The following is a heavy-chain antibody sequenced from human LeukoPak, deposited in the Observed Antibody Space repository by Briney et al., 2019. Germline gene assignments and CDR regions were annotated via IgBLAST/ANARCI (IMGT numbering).Heavy chain of an antibody. CDR1: GGSFSGYY. CDR2: IKSKTDGGTT. CDR3: TADPVWYHWFDP. Sequence: ETLSLTCAVYGGSFSGYYWSWIRQAPGKGLEWVGRIKSKTDGGTTDYAAPVKGRFTISRDDSKNTLYLQMNSLKTEDTAVYYCTADPVWYHWFDPWGQGTLVTVSS. V-gene: IGHV3-15*01. D-gene: IGHD2-15*01. J-gene: IGHJ5*02.